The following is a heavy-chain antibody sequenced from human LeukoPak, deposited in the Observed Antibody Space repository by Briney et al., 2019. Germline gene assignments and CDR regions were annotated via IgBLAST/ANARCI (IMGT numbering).Heavy chain of an antibody. J-gene: IGHJ4*02. V-gene: IGHV4-38-2*01. CDR2: IYHSGST. CDR3: ASRPWGYFDY. Sequence: PSETLSLTCAVPGYSISSGYYWGWIRQPPGKGLEWIGSIYHSGSTYYNPSLKSRVTISVDTSKNQFSLKLSSVTAADTAVYYCASRPWGYFDYWGQGTLVTVSS. D-gene: IGHD3-16*01. CDR1: GYSISSGYY.